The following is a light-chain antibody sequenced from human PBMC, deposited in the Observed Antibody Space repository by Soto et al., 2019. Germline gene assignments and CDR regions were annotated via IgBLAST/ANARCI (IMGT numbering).Light chain of an antibody. CDR2: GAS. V-gene: IGKV3-15*01. CDR3: QQYNEWPET. J-gene: IGKJ1*01. CDR1: HSVRSS. Sequence: EIVMTQSPATLSVSPGERATLSCRASHSVRSSLAWYQQKPGQAPRLLIHGASTRATGIPGRFSGSGSGTEFTLIISSLQSEDFAVYYCQQYNEWPETFGHGIRVEIK.